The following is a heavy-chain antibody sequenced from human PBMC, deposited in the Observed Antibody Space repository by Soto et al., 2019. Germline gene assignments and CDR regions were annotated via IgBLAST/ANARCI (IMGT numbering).Heavy chain of an antibody. Sequence: EVQVVESGGGLVQPGGSLRLSCAASGFTFSSYRMHWVRQVPGKGLVWVSRVDTDGTTTNYADSVKGRFTTSRDNAKNMVYLQMNDLRAEDTAVYYCVRDRPHNWFDPWGPGTLVTVFS. CDR3: VRDRPHNWFDP. V-gene: IGHV3-74*01. J-gene: IGHJ5*02. CDR1: GFTFSSYR. CDR2: VDTDGTTT.